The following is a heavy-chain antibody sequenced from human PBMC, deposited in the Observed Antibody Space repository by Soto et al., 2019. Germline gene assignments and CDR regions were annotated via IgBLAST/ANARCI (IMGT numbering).Heavy chain of an antibody. D-gene: IGHD6-13*01. CDR1: GFTFSSYA. CDR3: AKDLMAAAGSEGYYYYYYGMDV. Sequence: GGSLRLSCAASGFTFSSYAMSWVRQAPGKGLEWVSAISGSGGSTYYADSVKGRFTISRDNSKNTLYLQMNSLRAEDTAVYYCAKDLMAAAGSEGYYYYYYGMDVWGQGTTVTVSS. J-gene: IGHJ6*02. CDR2: ISGSGGST. V-gene: IGHV3-23*01.